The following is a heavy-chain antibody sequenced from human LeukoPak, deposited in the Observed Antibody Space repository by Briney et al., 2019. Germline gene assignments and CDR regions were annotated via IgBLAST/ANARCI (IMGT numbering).Heavy chain of an antibody. J-gene: IGHJ6*03. CDR2: IYTGGST. CDR1: GGSISSYY. D-gene: IGHD3-16*01. Sequence: SETLSLTCTVSGGSISSYYWSWIRQPAGKGLEWIGRIYTGGSTNYNPSLKSRVTISVDKSKNQFSLKLSSVTAADTAVYYCARGSLRNYYYYYMDVWGKGTTVTVSS. CDR3: ARGSLRNYYYYYMDV. V-gene: IGHV4-4*07.